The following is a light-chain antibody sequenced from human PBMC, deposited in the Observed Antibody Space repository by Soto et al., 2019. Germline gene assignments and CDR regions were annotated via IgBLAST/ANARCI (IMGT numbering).Light chain of an antibody. J-gene: IGLJ2*01. CDR3: ATWDDSLNGGV. CDR2: SSN. CDR1: SSNIGGNT. V-gene: IGLV1-44*01. Sequence: QSVLTQSPSASGTPGQRVTIFCSGSSSNIGGNTVNWYQQLPGRAPKLLIYSSNQRPSGVPDRFSGSKSGTSASLAISGLQSEDEADYYCATWDDSLNGGVFGGGTKLTVL.